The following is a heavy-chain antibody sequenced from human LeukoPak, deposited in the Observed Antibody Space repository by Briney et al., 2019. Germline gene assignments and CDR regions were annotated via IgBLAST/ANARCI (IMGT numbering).Heavy chain of an antibody. V-gene: IGHV4-38-2*02. CDR3: ARGITMIVVVIKYDAFDI. J-gene: IGHJ3*02. Sequence: SETLSLTCTVSGYSLSSGYYWGWIRQPPGKGLEWIGSIYHSGSTYYNPSLKSRVTISVDTSKNQFSLKLSSVTAADTAVYYCARGITMIVVVIKYDAFDIWGQGTMVTVSS. CDR2: IYHSGST. D-gene: IGHD3-22*01. CDR1: GYSLSSGYY.